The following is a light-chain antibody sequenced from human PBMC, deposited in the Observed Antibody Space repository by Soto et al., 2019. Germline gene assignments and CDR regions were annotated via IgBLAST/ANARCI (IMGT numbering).Light chain of an antibody. CDR2: RAS. J-gene: IGKJ4*01. V-gene: IGKV3D-15*01. CDR3: QQHNDWPLT. CDR1: QSVSSN. Sequence: EIVMTQSPATVSVSPGERVTLSCRTSQSVSSNLVWYQQKPGQAPRLLIFRASTRATGVPARFSGSGSGTEFTLTINSLDSEDLAVYYCQQHNDWPLTFGGGTKVDIK.